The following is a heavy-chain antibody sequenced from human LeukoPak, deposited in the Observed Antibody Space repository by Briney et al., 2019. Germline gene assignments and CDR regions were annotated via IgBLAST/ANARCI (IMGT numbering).Heavy chain of an antibody. J-gene: IGHJ4*02. V-gene: IGHV3-23*01. CDR2: ISGSGGST. D-gene: IGHD3-16*01. Sequence: GGSLRLSCAASGFTFSSYAMSWVRQAPGKGLEWVSAISGSGGSTYYADSVKGRFTISRDNSKNTLHLQMNSQRAEDTAVYYCAKGAYSDPYYYFDYWGQGTLVTVSS. CDR1: GFTFSSYA. CDR3: AKGAYSDPYYYFDY.